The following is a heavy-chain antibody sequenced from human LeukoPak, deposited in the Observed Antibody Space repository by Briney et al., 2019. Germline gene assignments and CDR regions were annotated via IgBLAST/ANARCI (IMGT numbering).Heavy chain of an antibody. CDR2: ISGGTTST. V-gene: IGHV3-23*01. J-gene: IGHJ4*02. CDR1: GFTFSSYA. D-gene: IGHD1-1*01. Sequence: PGGSLRLSCAASGFTFSSYAMSWVRQPPGKGLEWVSVISGGTTSTYYADSVKGRFTISRDNSKNILYLQMNSLGAEDTAVYYCAKDVKTMTDLDSWGQGTLVTVSS. CDR3: AKDVKTMTDLDS.